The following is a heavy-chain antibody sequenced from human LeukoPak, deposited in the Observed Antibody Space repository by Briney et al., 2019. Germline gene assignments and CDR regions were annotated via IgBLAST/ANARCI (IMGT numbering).Heavy chain of an antibody. J-gene: IGHJ4*02. Sequence: KPSETLSLTCTVSGGSISSGGYYWSWIRQHPGKGLEWIGYIYYSGSTYSNPSLKSRVTISVDTSKNQFSLKLSSVTAADMAVYYCARGAASSGRVPPDYWGQGTLVTVSS. CDR3: ARGAASSGRVPPDY. CDR2: IYYSGST. CDR1: GGSISSGGYY. D-gene: IGHD3-22*01. V-gene: IGHV4-31*02.